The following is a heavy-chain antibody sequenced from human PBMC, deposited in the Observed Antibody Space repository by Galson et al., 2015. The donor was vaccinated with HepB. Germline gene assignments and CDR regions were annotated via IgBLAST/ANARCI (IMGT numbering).Heavy chain of an antibody. J-gene: IGHJ4*02. Sequence: SLRLSCAASGFTFSTYAMTWVRQAPGMGLEWVSTISGSGGRTNYADSVKGRFTISRDNSNNILYLQMSSLRAEDTAIYYCAKDQGLDWLRGTDYWGQGTLVAASS. CDR3: AKDQGLDWLRGTDY. CDR1: GFTFSTYA. V-gene: IGHV3-23*01. D-gene: IGHD3-9*01. CDR2: ISGSGGRT.